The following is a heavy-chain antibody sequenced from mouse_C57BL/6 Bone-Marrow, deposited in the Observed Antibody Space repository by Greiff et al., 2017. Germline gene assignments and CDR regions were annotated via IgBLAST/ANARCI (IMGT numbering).Heavy chain of an antibody. CDR3: ARENYYGSSSYYFDY. CDR2: IYPRSGNT. Sequence: VQLQQSGAELARPGASVKLSCTASGYTFTSYGISWVKQRTGQGLEWIGEIYPRSGNTYYNEKFKGKATLTADRSSSTAYMELRILTSEDSAVYFWARENYYGSSSYYFDYWGQGTTLTVSS. D-gene: IGHD1-1*01. V-gene: IGHV1-81*01. J-gene: IGHJ2*01. CDR1: GYTFTSYG.